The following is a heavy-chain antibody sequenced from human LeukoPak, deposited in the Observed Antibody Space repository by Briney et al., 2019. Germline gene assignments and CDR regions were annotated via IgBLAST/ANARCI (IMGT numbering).Heavy chain of an antibody. J-gene: IGHJ4*02. V-gene: IGHV3-11*01. CDR2: ISSSGSTI. CDR3: ARFRLTVTTYAHLDY. CDR1: GFTFSDYY. Sequence: PGGSLRLSCAASGFTFSDYYMSWIRQAPGKGLEWVSYISSSGSTIDYADSVKGRFTISRDNAKNSLYLQMNSLRAEDTAVYYCARFRLTVTTYAHLDYWGQGTLVTVSS. D-gene: IGHD4-17*01.